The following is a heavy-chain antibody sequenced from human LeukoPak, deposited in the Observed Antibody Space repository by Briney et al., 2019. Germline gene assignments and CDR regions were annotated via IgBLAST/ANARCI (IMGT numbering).Heavy chain of an antibody. CDR3: VKSGPDFGDLPSEYYFDF. CDR2: IWYDGSNQ. V-gene: IGHV3-33*06. J-gene: IGHJ4*02. CDR1: GFSFSSYA. Sequence: GGSLRLSCAASGFSFSSYAMHWVRQAPGMGLEWVAVIWYDGSNQYYADSVRGRFTISRDNSKNTLHLQMNSLRAEDTAAYYCVKSGPDFGDLPSEYYFDFWGQGTLVTVSS. D-gene: IGHD4-17*01.